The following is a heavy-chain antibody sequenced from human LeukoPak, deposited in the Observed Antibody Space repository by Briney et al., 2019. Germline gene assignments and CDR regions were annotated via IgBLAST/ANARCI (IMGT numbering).Heavy chain of an antibody. CDR2: IWYDGSNK. Sequence: GRSLRLSCAASGFSFSNYGMNWVRQAPGKGLEWMAVIWYDGSNKYYADSVKGRFTISRDNSKNTLYLQMNSLRAEDTAVYYCAKDAYDSSGYYQHWGQGTLVTVSS. CDR1: GFSFSNYG. D-gene: IGHD3-22*01. J-gene: IGHJ1*01. V-gene: IGHV3-33*06. CDR3: AKDAYDSSGYYQH.